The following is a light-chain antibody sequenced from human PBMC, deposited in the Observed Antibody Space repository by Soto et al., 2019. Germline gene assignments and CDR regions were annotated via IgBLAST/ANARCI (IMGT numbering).Light chain of an antibody. Sequence: EIVLTQSPGTLSLSPGERATLSCRASQSVSSSYLAWYQQKPGQAPRLLIYGASSRATGIPDRFSGSGSGTDFTLTISRLEPEDFAVYYCQQYASFGQGTKVESK. CDR2: GAS. CDR3: QQYAS. V-gene: IGKV3-20*01. J-gene: IGKJ1*01. CDR1: QSVSSSY.